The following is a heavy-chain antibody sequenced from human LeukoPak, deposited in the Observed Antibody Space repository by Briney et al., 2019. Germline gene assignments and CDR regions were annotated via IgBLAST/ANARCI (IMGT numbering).Heavy chain of an antibody. Sequence: TGGSLRLSCAASGFTFGDYGMSWVRQAPGKGLEWVSSINWNGGNTAYADSVKGRFTISRDTAKDSLYLQLNSLRAEGTALYYCARDRGWLQYIDYWGQGTLVTVSS. D-gene: IGHD5-24*01. CDR3: ARDRGWLQYIDY. J-gene: IGHJ4*02. V-gene: IGHV3-20*04. CDR2: INWNGGNT. CDR1: GFTFGDYG.